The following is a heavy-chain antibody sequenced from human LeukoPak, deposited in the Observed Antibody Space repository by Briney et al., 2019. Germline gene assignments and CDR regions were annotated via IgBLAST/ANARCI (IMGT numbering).Heavy chain of an antibody. V-gene: IGHV3-23*01. CDR1: GFTFSSDA. CDR3: AKVIYGGSTSSGLDY. CDR2: ISGSGGST. J-gene: IGHJ4*02. D-gene: IGHD2-2*01. Sequence: PGGSLRLSCAASGFTFSSDAMSWVRQAPGKGLEWVSAISGSGGSTYYADSVKGRFTISRDNSKNTLYLQMNSLRAEDTALYYCAKVIYGGSTSSGLDYWGQGTLVTVSS.